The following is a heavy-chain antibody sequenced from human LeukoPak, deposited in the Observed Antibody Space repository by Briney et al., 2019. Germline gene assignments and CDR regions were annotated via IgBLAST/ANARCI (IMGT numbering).Heavy chain of an antibody. D-gene: IGHD6-13*01. CDR2: IVPIFGTA. CDR1: GGTFSSYA. Sequence: SVKVSCKASGGTFSSYAISWVRQAPGQGLEWMGGIVPIFGTANYAQKFQGRVTITADESMSTAYMEVRSLRSEDTAVYYCARDRRQYSSSWYAFDYWGQGTLVTVSS. CDR3: ARDRRQYSSSWYAFDY. J-gene: IGHJ4*02. V-gene: IGHV1-69*13.